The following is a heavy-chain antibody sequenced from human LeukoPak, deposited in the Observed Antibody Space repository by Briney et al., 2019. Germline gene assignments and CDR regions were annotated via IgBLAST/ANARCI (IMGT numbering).Heavy chain of an antibody. CDR3: AKRYYYDSSGYPNGYYFDY. J-gene: IGHJ4*02. Sequence: GGSLRLSCAASGFTFRNFAMSWVRQAPGRGLEWVSSISGSDDTTDYTHSVRGRFTISRDNSNGTLYLQMGSLRAEDTAVYYCAKRYYYDSSGYPNGYYFDYWGQGTLVTVSS. V-gene: IGHV3-23*01. CDR1: GFTFRNFA. CDR2: ISGSDDTT. D-gene: IGHD3-22*01.